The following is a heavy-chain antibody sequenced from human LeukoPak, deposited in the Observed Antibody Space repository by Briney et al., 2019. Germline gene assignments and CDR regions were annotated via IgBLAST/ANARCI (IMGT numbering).Heavy chain of an antibody. CDR1: GFTFSSYS. V-gene: IGHV3-21*01. CDR3: AVQSVVVPAAAVDI. D-gene: IGHD2-2*01. Sequence: PGGSLRLSCAASGFTFSSYSMNWVRQAPGKGLEWVSSISSSSSYIYYADSVKGRFTISRDNAKNSLYLQMNSLRAEDTAVYYCAVQSVVVPAAAVDIWGQGTMVTVSS. CDR2: ISSSSSYI. J-gene: IGHJ3*02.